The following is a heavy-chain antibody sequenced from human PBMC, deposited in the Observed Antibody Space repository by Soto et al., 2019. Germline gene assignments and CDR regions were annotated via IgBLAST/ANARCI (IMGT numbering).Heavy chain of an antibody. CDR1: GGSFSGYY. Sequence: SETLSLTCAVYGGSFSGYYWSWIRQPPGKGLEWIGEINHSGSTNYNPSLKSRVTISVDTSKNQFSLKLSSVTAADTAVYCCARGQRVVVTATLYGMDVWGQGTTVTVSS. V-gene: IGHV4-34*01. D-gene: IGHD2-21*02. J-gene: IGHJ6*02. CDR3: ARGQRVVVTATLYGMDV. CDR2: INHSGST.